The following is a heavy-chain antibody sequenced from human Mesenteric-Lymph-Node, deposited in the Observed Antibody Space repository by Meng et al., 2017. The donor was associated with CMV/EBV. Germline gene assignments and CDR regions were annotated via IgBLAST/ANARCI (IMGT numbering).Heavy chain of an antibody. J-gene: IGHJ4*02. CDR2: IYYSGST. CDR3: ARDDGRGAGLGFDY. V-gene: IGHV4-39*07. Sequence: SETLSLTCTVSGGSISDTSYYWGWIRQPPGKGLEWIGSIYYSGSTYYNPSLKSRVTLSVDTSKNQFSLKLNSVTVADTAMYYCARDDGRGAGLGFDYWGQGTLVTVSS. CDR1: GGSISDTSYY. D-gene: IGHD1-14*01.